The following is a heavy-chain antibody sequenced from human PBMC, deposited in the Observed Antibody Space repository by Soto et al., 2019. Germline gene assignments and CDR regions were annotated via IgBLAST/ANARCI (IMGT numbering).Heavy chain of an antibody. CDR2: ISAYNGNT. V-gene: IGHV1-18*04. CDR1: GYTFTSYG. D-gene: IGHD6-19*01. J-gene: IGHJ6*02. Sequence: ASVKVSCKAPGYTFTSYGISWVRQAPGQGLEWMGWISAYNGNTNYAQKLQGRVTMTTDTSTSTAYMELRSLRSDDTAVYYCARIRVAVAGYPTATTDYGMDVWGQGTTVTVSS. CDR3: ARIRVAVAGYPTATTDYGMDV.